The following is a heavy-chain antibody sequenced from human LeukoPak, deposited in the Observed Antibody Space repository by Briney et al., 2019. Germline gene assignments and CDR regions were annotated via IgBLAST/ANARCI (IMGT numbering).Heavy chain of an antibody. CDR1: GGSISSYY. Sequence: SETLSLTCTVSGGSISSYYWSWIRQPAGKGLEWIGRIYTSGSTNYNPSLKSRVTMSVDTSKNQFSLKLSSVTAADAAVYYCARESSSGILNDYWGQGTLVTVSS. D-gene: IGHD1-26*01. CDR2: IYTSGST. J-gene: IGHJ4*02. CDR3: ARESSSGILNDY. V-gene: IGHV4-4*07.